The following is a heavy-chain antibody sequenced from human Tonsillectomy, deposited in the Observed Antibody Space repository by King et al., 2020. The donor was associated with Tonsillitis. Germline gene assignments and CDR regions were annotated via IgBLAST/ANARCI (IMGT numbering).Heavy chain of an antibody. Sequence: QLQESGPGLVKPSETLSLTCTVSGGSISSYYWSWIRQPPGKGLEWIGYIYYSGSTNYNPSLKSRVTISVDTSKIQFSLKLSSVTAADTAVYYCARHAGDRGYHRGYYYYMDVWGKGTTVTVSS. CDR1: GGSISSYY. V-gene: IGHV4-59*08. CDR2: IYYSGST. D-gene: IGHD5-12*01. J-gene: IGHJ6*03. CDR3: ARHAGDRGYHRGYYYYMDV.